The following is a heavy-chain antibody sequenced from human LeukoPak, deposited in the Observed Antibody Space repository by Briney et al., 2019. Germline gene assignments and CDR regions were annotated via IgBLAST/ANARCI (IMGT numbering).Heavy chain of an antibody. V-gene: IGHV3-15*01. CDR1: GFTFSNAW. CDR2: ITSKTYGGTT. J-gene: IGHJ4*02. CDR3: TTATSY. Sequence: GGSLRLSCAASGFTFSNAWMSWVRQAPGKGLEWVGRITSKTYGGTTDYAAPVKGRFTISRDDSKNTVYLQMNSLKIEDTTVYYCTTATSYWGQGSLVTVSS.